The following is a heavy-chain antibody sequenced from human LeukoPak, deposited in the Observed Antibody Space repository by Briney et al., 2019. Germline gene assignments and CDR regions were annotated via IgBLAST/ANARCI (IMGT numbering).Heavy chain of an antibody. D-gene: IGHD2/OR15-2a*01. Sequence: PGRSLRLSCAASGFTFDDYAMHWVRQAPGKGLEWVSGISWNSGSIGYADSVKGRFTISRDNAKNSLYLQMNSLRAEDTALYYCAKGRAMGSIVDAFDIWGQGTMVTVSS. V-gene: IGHV3-9*01. CDR3: AKGRAMGSIVDAFDI. J-gene: IGHJ3*02. CDR2: ISWNSGSI. CDR1: GFTFDDYA.